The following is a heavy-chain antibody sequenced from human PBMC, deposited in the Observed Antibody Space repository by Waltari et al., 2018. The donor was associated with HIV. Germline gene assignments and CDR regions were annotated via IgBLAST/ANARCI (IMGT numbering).Heavy chain of an antibody. CDR1: GFTFSIYG. CDR2: IWLDGTKQ. Sequence: QVQLVESGGGVVQPGRSLRLSCAVSGFTFSIYGMHWVRQAPGKRLEWVATIWLDGTKQDYADSVKGRFTISRDNSKNTLYLQMNSLNPEDTAMYYCARPKIETTRPDAFDVWGRGTMVTVSS. CDR3: ARPKIETTRPDAFDV. J-gene: IGHJ3*01. D-gene: IGHD4-17*01. V-gene: IGHV3-33*08.